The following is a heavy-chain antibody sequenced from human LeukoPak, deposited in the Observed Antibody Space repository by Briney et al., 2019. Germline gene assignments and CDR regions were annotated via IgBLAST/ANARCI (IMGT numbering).Heavy chain of an antibody. CDR3: ATYTHRVVGHV. D-gene: IGHD3-16*01. Sequence: GRSLRLSCAASGFTFSDSWMSWVRQTPGKGPEGVANMNQDGSAKDYVNSVKGRFTISRDNARNSLYLQMSSLRAEDTAVYYCATYTHRVVGHVWGQGTTVTVSS. J-gene: IGHJ6*02. CDR2: MNQDGSAK. CDR1: GFTFSDSW. V-gene: IGHV3-7*01.